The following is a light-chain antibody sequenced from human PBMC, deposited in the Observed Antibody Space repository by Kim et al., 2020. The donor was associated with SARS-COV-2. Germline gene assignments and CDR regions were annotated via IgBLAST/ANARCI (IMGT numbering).Light chain of an antibody. Sequence: QRVTLSSPGSSCTSGADYDVRWYQQLPGTAPKLLNYGNNTRPSGVPDRFSGSKSGTSASLTITGLQTEDEADYCCQSYDSSLSGSVFGGGTQLTVL. V-gene: IGLV1-40*01. CDR1: SCTSGADYD. CDR3: QSYDSSLSGSV. CDR2: GNN. J-gene: IGLJ3*02.